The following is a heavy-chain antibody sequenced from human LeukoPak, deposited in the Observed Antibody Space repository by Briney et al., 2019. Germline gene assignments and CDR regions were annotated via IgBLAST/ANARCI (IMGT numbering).Heavy chain of an antibody. CDR1: GGSISSSSYY. Sequence: PSETLSLACTVSGGSISSSSYYWGWIRQPPGKGLEWIGSMYYTGSTYYNPSLKSRVTISVDKPKSQFSLQLSSVTAADTAVYYCARLSSMYVVVVPAAHYFDYWGQGTLVTVSS. V-gene: IGHV4-39*01. CDR3: ARLSSMYVVVVPAAHYFDY. D-gene: IGHD2-2*01. CDR2: MYYTGST. J-gene: IGHJ4*02.